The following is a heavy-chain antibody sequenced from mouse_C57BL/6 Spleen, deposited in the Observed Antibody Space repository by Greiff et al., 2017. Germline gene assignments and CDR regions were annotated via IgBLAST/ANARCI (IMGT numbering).Heavy chain of an antibody. CDR3: AGETRYFDV. D-gene: IGHD2-13*01. CDR1: GFTFSSYA. CDR2: ISDGGSYT. V-gene: IGHV5-4*01. Sequence: EVQRVESGGGLVKPGGSLKLSCAASGFTFSSYAMSWVRQTPEKRLEWVATISDGGSYTYYPDNVKGRFTISRDNAKNNLYLQMSHLKSEDTAMYYCAGETRYFDVWGTGTTVTVSS. J-gene: IGHJ1*03.